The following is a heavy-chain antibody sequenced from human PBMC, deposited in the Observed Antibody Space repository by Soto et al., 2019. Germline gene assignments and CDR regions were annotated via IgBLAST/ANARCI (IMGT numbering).Heavy chain of an antibody. D-gene: IGHD2-8*01. Sequence: GDSLKISCKGSGYSFAGYWITWVRQMPGKGLEWMGRIDPSDSQTYYSPSFRGHVTISAAKSITTVFLQWSSLRASDTAMYYCARQIYDSASCPNLQDYFDSCGQVTLVTVS. CDR3: ARQIYDSASCPNLQDYFDS. CDR2: IDPSDSQT. J-gene: IGHJ4*02. CDR1: GYSFAGYW. V-gene: IGHV5-10-1*01.